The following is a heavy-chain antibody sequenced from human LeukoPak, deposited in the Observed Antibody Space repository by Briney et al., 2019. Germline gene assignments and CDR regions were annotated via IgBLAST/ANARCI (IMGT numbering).Heavy chain of an antibody. CDR1: AFTFSTYS. V-gene: IGHV3-20*04. Sequence: GSLRLSCAASAFTFSTYSMNWVRQAPGKGLEWVSNLNWNGGRTGYADSVKGRFTISRDNAKNSLYLQMNSLRAEDTALYYCAREISISIAARGGFDYWGQGTLVTVSS. D-gene: IGHD6-6*01. J-gene: IGHJ4*02. CDR2: LNWNGGRT. CDR3: AREISISIAARGGFDY.